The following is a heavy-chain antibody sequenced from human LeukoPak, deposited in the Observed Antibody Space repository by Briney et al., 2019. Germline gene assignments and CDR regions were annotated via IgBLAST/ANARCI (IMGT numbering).Heavy chain of an antibody. V-gene: IGHV3-21*01. D-gene: IGHD1-26*01. Sequence: GGSLRLSCAASGFTFSSYSMNWVRQAPGKGLEWVSSISSSSSYIYYADSVKGRFTISRDNAKNSLYLQMNSLRAEDTAVYYCARVRWELLDAFDIWGQGTMVTVSS. CDR3: ARVRWELLDAFDI. J-gene: IGHJ3*02. CDR2: ISSSSSYI. CDR1: GFTFSSYS.